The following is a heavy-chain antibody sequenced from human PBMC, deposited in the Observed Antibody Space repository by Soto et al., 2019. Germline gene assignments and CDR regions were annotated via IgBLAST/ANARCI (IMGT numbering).Heavy chain of an antibody. J-gene: IGHJ5*02. V-gene: IGHV3-53*02. Sequence: EVQLVETGGGLIQPGGSLRLSCAASGFTVSSNYMSWVRQAPGKGLEWVSVIYSGGSTYYADSVKGRFTISRDNSKNTLYLQMNSLRAEDTAVYYCARAYSSGWSNWFDPWGQGTLVTVSS. D-gene: IGHD6-19*01. CDR1: GFTVSSNY. CDR3: ARAYSSGWSNWFDP. CDR2: IYSGGST.